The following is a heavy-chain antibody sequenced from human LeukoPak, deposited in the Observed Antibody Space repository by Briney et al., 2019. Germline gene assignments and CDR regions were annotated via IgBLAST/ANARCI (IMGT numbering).Heavy chain of an antibody. CDR3: ARGNVVVPRYMDV. CDR1: GYTLLALG. J-gene: IGHJ6*03. CDR2: IIPIFGTA. V-gene: IGHV1-69*05. Sequence: APVRASSRPPGYTLLALGIGGCGQPLEKGFEWRGGIIPIFGTANYAQKFQGRVTITTDESTSTAYMELSSLRSEDTAVYYCARGNVVVPRYMDVWGKGTTVTVSS. D-gene: IGHD2-2*01.